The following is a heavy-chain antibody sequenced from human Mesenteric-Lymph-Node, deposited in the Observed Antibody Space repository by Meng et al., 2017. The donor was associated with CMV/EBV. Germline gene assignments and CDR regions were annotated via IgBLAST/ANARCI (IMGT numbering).Heavy chain of an antibody. V-gene: IGHV3-20*04. CDR1: GFIFDDHG. CDR2: INWNGDTT. D-gene: IGHD2-2*01. Sequence: GESLKISCAASGFIFDDHGMSWVRQVPGKGLEWVSGINWNGDTTGYADSVKGRFTISRDNAKNSLYLQMNSLRAEDTAVYYCARVVQLLHDAFDIWGQGTMVTVSS. CDR3: ARVVQLLHDAFDI. J-gene: IGHJ3*02.